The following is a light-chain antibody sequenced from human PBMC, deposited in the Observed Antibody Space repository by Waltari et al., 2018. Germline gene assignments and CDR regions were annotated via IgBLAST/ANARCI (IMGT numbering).Light chain of an antibody. J-gene: IGKJ3*01. CDR1: QDISNY. Sequence: DILLTQSPSFLSASVGDRLSITCRASQDISNYLAWLQQKPGKAPKVLIYAASSLQSGVPARFSGSGSGAEFTLTISSLQPEDFATYYCQQFESYPRTFGPGTAVDIK. CDR3: QQFESYPRT. CDR2: AAS. V-gene: IGKV1-9*01.